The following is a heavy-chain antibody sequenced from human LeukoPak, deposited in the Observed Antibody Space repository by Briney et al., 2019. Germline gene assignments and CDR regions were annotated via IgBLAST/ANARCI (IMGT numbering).Heavy chain of an antibody. V-gene: IGHV3-7*01. J-gene: IGHJ4*02. D-gene: IGHD4-17*01. CDR3: ARGQSTVTN. Sequence: GGSLRLSCAASGFTFSSYWMSWVRQAPGKGLEWVANIKQEGSEKYYVDSVKGRFTISRDNAKNSLYLQMNSLRAEDTVVYFCARGQSTVTNWGRGTLVTVSS. CDR2: IKQEGSEK. CDR1: GFTFSSYW.